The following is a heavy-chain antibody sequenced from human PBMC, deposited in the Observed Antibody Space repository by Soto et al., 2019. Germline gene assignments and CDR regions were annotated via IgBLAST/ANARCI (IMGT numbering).Heavy chain of an antibody. Sequence: QVQLQQWGAGLLKPSETLSLNCAVTGGSLSGYYWSWIRQPPGKGLEWIGEVKDGGHTNYSPSLRGRVTISXXTSNNQFSLRLNAVTAADTGVYYWPRGQEGVVATHWDQGSLVTVSS. CDR2: VKDGGHT. D-gene: IGHD5-12*01. J-gene: IGHJ4*02. V-gene: IGHV4-34*01. CDR1: GGSLSGYY. CDR3: PRGQEGVVATH.